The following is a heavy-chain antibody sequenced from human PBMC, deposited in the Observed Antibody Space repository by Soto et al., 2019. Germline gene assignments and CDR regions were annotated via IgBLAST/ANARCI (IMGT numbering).Heavy chain of an antibody. CDR2: ISYDGSNK. D-gene: IGHD3-22*01. CDR1: GFTFRSHG. V-gene: IGHV3-30*18. J-gene: IGHJ4*02. Sequence: LRLSCAASGFTFRSHGMHWVRQAPGKGLEWVAVISYDGSNKYYADSVKGRFTISRDNSNNTLYLQMNSLRAEDTAVYYCAKEMYYYDSSGYYPFDFWGQGTLVTVSS. CDR3: AKEMYYYDSSGYYPFDF.